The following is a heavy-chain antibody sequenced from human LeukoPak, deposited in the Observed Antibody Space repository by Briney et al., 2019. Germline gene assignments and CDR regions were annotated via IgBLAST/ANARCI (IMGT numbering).Heavy chain of an antibody. CDR1: GGSISSYY. CDR2: IYYSGYT. Sequence: SETLSLTCTVSGGSISSYYWSWIRQPPGKGLEWIGYIYYSGYTNYNPSLKSRVIISVDTSKNQLSLKLSSVTAADTAVYYCAQRGYYDSSGTSLVGSDAFDIWGQGTMVTVSS. CDR3: AQRGYYDSSGTSLVGSDAFDI. V-gene: IGHV4-59*01. D-gene: IGHD3-22*01. J-gene: IGHJ3*02.